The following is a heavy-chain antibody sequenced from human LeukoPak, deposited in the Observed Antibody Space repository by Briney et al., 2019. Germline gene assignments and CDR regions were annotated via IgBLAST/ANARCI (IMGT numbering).Heavy chain of an antibody. J-gene: IGHJ4*02. Sequence: ASVKVSCKASGSTFTGYYMHWVRQAPGQGLEWMGWINPNSGGTNYAQKFQGRVTMTRDTSISTAYMELSRLRSDDTAVYYCARDDGSGWYSFDYWGQGTLVTVSS. CDR1: GSTFTGYY. D-gene: IGHD6-19*01. CDR2: INPNSGGT. V-gene: IGHV1-2*02. CDR3: ARDDGSGWYSFDY.